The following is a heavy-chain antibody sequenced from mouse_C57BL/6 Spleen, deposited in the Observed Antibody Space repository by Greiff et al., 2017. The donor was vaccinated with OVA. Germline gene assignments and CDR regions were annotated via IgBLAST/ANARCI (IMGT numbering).Heavy chain of an antibody. CDR3: AREGNYYGSRYYFDY. D-gene: IGHD1-1*01. J-gene: IGHJ2*01. Sequence: EVNVVESEGGLVQPGSSMKLSCTASGFTFSDYYMAWVRQVPEKGLEWVANINYDGSSTYYLDSLKSRFIISRDNAKNILYLQMSSLKSEDTATYYCAREGNYYGSRYYFDYWGQGTTLTVSS. CDR2: INYDGSST. CDR1: GFTFSDYY. V-gene: IGHV5-16*01.